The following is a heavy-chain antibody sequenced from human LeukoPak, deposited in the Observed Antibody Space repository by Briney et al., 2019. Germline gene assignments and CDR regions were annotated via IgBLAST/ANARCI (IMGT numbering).Heavy chain of an antibody. D-gene: IGHD3-22*01. CDR1: GGSISSYY. CDR2: IYYSGST. Sequence: SETLSLTCTVSGGSISSYYWSWIRQTPGKGLEWIGYIYYSGSTNYNPSLKSRVTISVDTSKNQFSLKLSSVTAADTAVYYCARETYYYDSSADADFDIWGQGTMVTVSS. J-gene: IGHJ3*02. CDR3: ARETYYYDSSADADFDI. V-gene: IGHV4-59*01.